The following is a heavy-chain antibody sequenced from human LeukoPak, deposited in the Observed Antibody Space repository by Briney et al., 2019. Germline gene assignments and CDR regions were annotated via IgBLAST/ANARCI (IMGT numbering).Heavy chain of an antibody. CDR2: INHSGST. D-gene: IGHD2-2*01. J-gene: IGHJ4*02. V-gene: IGHV4-34*01. Sequence: SETLSLTCAVYGGSFSGYYWSWIRQPPGKGLEWIGEINHSGSTNYNPSLKSRVTISVDTSKNQFSPKLSSVTAADTAVYYCARGPIVVVPAAQGEFDYWGQGTLVTVSS. CDR3: ARGPIVVVPAAQGEFDY. CDR1: GGSFSGYY.